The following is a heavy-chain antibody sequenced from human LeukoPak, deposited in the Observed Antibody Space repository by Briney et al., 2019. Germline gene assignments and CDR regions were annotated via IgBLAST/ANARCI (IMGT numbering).Heavy chain of an antibody. D-gene: IGHD6-19*01. J-gene: IGHJ4*02. CDR1: GGTFSSYA. V-gene: IGHV1-69*13. CDR2: IIPIFGTA. Sequence: ASVKVSCKASGGTFSSYAISWVRQAPGQGLEWMGGIIPIFGTANYAQEFQGRVTITADESTSTAYMELSSLRSEDTAVYYCARVPRYSSGWYYFDYWGQGTLVTVSS. CDR3: ARVPRYSSGWYYFDY.